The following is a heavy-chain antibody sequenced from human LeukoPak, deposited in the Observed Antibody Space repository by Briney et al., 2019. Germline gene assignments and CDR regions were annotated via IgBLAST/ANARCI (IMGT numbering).Heavy chain of an antibody. CDR2: ISWNSGSI. CDR3: AKGRMVRGVTFDY. V-gene: IGHV3-9*01. D-gene: IGHD3-10*01. Sequence: PGGSLRLSCAGSGFTFDDYAMHGVRQAPGKGLEWVAGISWNSGSIGYADSAKGRFTISRDNAKNSLYLQMNSLRAEDTAVYYCAKGRMVRGVTFDYWGQGTLVTVSS. CDR1: GFTFDDYA. J-gene: IGHJ4*02.